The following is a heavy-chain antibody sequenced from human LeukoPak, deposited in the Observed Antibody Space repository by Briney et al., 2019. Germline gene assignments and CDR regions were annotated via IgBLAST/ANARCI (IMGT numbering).Heavy chain of an antibody. V-gene: IGHV4-34*01. J-gene: IGHJ4*02. Sequence: SETLSLTCAVYGGSFSGYYWSWIRQPPGKGLEWIGEINHSGSTNYNPSLKSRVTISADTSKNQFSLKLSSVTAADTAVYYCARGGRARLDYWGQGTLVTVSS. CDR1: GGSFSGYY. CDR3: ARGGRARLDY. D-gene: IGHD1-26*01. CDR2: INHSGST.